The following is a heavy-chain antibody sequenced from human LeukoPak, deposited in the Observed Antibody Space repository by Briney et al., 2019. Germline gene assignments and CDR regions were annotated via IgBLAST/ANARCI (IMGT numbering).Heavy chain of an antibody. CDR3: ARDYYDILTGYYLFDY. J-gene: IGHJ4*02. D-gene: IGHD3-9*01. Sequence: GASVKVSCKASGGTFSSYAISWVRQAPGQGLEWMGWITVYNGNTNYAQKVQGRVTMTTDTSTSTAYMELRSLRSDDTAVYYCARDYYDILTGYYLFDYWGQGTLVTVSS. CDR1: GGTFSSYA. CDR2: ITVYNGNT. V-gene: IGHV1-18*01.